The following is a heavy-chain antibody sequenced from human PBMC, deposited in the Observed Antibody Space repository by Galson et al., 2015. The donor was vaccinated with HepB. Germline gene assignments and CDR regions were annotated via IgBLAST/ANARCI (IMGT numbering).Heavy chain of an antibody. Sequence: QSGAEVKKPGESLKISCKGSGYSFTSYWIGWVRQMPGKGLEWMGIIYPGDSDTRYSPSFQGHVTISADKSISTAYLQWSSLKASDTAMYYCATLQRGTTNHYYYYGRDVWGQGTTVTVSS. CDR2: IYPGDSDT. J-gene: IGHJ6*02. V-gene: IGHV5-51*01. CDR1: GYSFTSYW. D-gene: IGHD1-7*01. CDR3: ATLQRGTTNHYYYYGRDV.